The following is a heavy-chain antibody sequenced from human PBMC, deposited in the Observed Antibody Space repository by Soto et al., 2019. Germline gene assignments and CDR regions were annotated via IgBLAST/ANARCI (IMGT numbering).Heavy chain of an antibody. V-gene: IGHV1-18*01. CDR1: GYTFTSYG. CDR2: ISAYNGNT. Sequence: ASVKVSFKASGYTFTSYGISWVLQAPGQGLEWMGWISAYNGNTNYAQKLQGRVTMTTDTSTSTAYMELRSLRSDDTAVYYCARDVVSLYDFWSGSLYHCYDPWGHGTLITDS. D-gene: IGHD3-3*01. CDR3: ARDVVSLYDFWSGSLYHCYDP. J-gene: IGHJ5*02.